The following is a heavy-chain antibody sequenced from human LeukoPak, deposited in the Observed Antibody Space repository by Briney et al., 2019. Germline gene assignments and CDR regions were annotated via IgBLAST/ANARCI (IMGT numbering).Heavy chain of an antibody. CDR2: TNSDGSST. J-gene: IGHJ5*02. CDR1: LVTPSRYW. Sequence: GRSLRLSCAASLVTPSRYWMHSVRQAPGGGHLWVSRTNSDGSSTIYAAPVKGRFPIPRAQPKNTPYRQMNSLRAEDTAVYYRARQGYHDSSGPSWFDPCGQGTLVTVSS. D-gene: IGHD3-22*01. V-gene: IGHV3-74*01. CDR3: ARQGYHDSSGPSWFDP.